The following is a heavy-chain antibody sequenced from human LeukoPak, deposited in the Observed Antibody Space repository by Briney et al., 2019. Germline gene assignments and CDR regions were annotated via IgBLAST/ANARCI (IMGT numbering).Heavy chain of an antibody. D-gene: IGHD3-22*01. J-gene: IGHJ5*02. Sequence: GESLKISCKSSGYVFTNYWIGWVRQMPGKGLEWMGIIYPGDSDTRYNPSFQGQVTISADKSISTAYLQWSSLKASDTAMYYCARHQAVSGSGYFFVNWFDPWGQGTLVTVSS. CDR3: ARHQAVSGSGYFFVNWFDP. CDR1: GYVFTNYW. V-gene: IGHV5-51*01. CDR2: IYPGDSDT.